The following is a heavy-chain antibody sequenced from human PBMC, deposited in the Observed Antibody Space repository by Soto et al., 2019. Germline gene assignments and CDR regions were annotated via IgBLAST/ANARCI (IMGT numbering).Heavy chain of an antibody. CDR1: GGSISSPTYY. D-gene: IGHD5-12*01. V-gene: IGHV4-39*02. Sequence: PSETLSLTCSVSGGSISSPTYYWGWVRRAPGGGPEWIGNIFYNGRTDYNPSLQSRVTISVDTSKNQFSLRLASVTAADTAVYYCARGGFSADDESDYFDFWGPGALVTVSS. CDR3: ARGGFSADDESDYFDF. CDR2: IFYNGRT. J-gene: IGHJ4*02.